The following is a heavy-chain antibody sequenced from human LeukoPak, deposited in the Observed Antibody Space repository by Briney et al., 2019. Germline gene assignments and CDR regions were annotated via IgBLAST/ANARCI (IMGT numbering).Heavy chain of an antibody. CDR2: INAGNGNT. J-gene: IGHJ4*02. D-gene: IGHD6-13*01. V-gene: IGHV1-3*01. CDR3: ARDLWGQQQLVFDY. Sequence: ASVKVSCTASGYTFTSYAMHWVRQAPGQRLEWMGWINAGNGNTKYSQKFQGRVTITRDTSASTAYMELSSLRSEDTAVYYCARDLWGQQQLVFDYWGQGTLVTVSS. CDR1: GYTFTSYA.